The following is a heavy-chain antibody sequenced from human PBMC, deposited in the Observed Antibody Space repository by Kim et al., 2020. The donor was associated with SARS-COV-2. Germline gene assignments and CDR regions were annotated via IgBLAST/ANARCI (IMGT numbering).Heavy chain of an antibody. D-gene: IGHD3-10*01. CDR2: INATQGTT. CDR1: GYTFSRSA. Sequence: ASVKVYCKASGYTFSRSAMHWVRQAPGQRLEWMGWINATQGTTKYSQNFQGRVTITRDTSASTAYMELSELRSEDTAVYYCAKDYFFNSASGSDDYWGQGTLVTVSS. J-gene: IGHJ4*02. CDR3: AKDYFFNSASGSDDY. V-gene: IGHV1-3*01.